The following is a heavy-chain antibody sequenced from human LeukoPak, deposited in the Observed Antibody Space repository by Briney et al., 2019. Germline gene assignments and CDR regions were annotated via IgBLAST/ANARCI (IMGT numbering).Heavy chain of an antibody. V-gene: IGHV4-61*09. CDR1: GGSISSGNYY. Sequence: SQTLSLTCTVSGGSISSGNYYWSWIRQPAGKGLEWIGHIYTSGSTNYNPSLKSRVTISVDTSKNQFSLKLSSVTAADTAVYYCAREGYDSLCGEGTLVTVSS. D-gene: IGHD3-3*01. CDR2: IYTSGST. J-gene: IGHJ4*02. CDR3: AREGYDSL.